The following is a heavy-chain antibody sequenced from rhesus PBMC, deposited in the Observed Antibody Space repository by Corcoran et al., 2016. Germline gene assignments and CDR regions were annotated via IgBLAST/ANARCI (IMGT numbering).Heavy chain of an antibody. V-gene: IGHV4-73*01. Sequence: QVQLQESGPGLVKPSETLSLTCAVYGGSISGYYYWSWIRQPAEKGLEWIGYIYGNSAGTNYNPSLKNRVTISKDTSKNQFSLKLSSVTAADTAVYYCARGGASAAFDFWGQGLRVTVSS. CDR1: GGSISGYYY. D-gene: IGHD2-39*01. J-gene: IGHJ3*01. CDR3: ARGGASAAFDF. CDR2: IYGNSAGT.